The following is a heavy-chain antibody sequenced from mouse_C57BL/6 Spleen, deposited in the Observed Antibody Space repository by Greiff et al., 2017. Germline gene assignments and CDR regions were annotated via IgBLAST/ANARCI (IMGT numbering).Heavy chain of an antibody. Sequence: VQLQQSGAELVKPGASVKLSCTASGFNIKDYYMHWVKQRTEQGLEWIGRIDPEDGDTKYAPTFQGKATITADTSSNTAYLQLSSLTSEDTAVYYCASPYYYGSSVYYAMDYWGQGTSVTVSS. CDR1: GFNIKDYY. J-gene: IGHJ4*01. D-gene: IGHD1-1*01. V-gene: IGHV14-2*01. CDR3: ASPYYYGSSVYYAMDY. CDR2: IDPEDGDT.